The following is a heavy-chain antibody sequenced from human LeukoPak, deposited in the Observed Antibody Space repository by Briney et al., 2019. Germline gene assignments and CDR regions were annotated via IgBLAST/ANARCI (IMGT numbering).Heavy chain of an antibody. D-gene: IGHD3-22*01. CDR1: GGSISTYF. Sequence: SETLSLTCTVSGGSISTYFWSWIRQPPGKGLEGIGYNYYSGSFNYNPSLKSRVTISVDTSKNQSSLKLSSVTAADTAVYYCARDLPPNYYDSSGQPEGFDYWGQGTLITVSS. V-gene: IGHV4-59*12. J-gene: IGHJ4*02. CDR3: ARDLPPNYYDSSGQPEGFDY. CDR2: NYYSGSF.